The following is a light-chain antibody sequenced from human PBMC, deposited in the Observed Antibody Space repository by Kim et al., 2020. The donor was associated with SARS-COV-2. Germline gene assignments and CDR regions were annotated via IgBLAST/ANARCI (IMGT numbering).Light chain of an antibody. J-gene: IGKJ4*01. Sequence: IVMTQSPGPLSVSPGERVTLSCRASQSVSSNLAWYQKKVGQAPRLLVYGASTRATGVPARFTGSGSGIEFTLTISSLQSEDLAIYFCQKYNNSPPQITFGGGTKLEF. CDR1: QSVSSN. CDR2: GAS. CDR3: QKYNNSPPQIT. V-gene: IGKV3-15*01.